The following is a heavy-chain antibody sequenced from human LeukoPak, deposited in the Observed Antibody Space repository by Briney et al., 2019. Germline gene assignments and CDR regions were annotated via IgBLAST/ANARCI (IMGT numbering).Heavy chain of an antibody. CDR1: GFTFSNYA. D-gene: IGHD3-10*01. CDR2: ISHDGNDK. CDR3: ARGSDRVIDV. V-gene: IGHV3-30-3*01. Sequence: GGSLRLSCIASGFTFSNYAMHWVRQAPGKGLEWVATISHDGNDKYYADSAKGRFTISRDNSKDTLYLQMNSLRPEDTTVYYCARGSDRVIDVWGQGTLLTVSS. J-gene: IGHJ4*02.